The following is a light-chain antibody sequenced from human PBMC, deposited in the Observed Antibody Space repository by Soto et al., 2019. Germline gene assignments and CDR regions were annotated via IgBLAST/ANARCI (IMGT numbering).Light chain of an antibody. Sequence: EIVLTQSPSTLSVSPAERATLSCRASQSVSSSYLAWYQQKPGQAPRLLIYGASSRATGIPDRFSGSGSGTDFTLTISRLEPEDFAVYYCQQYGSSQWTFGQGTKV. J-gene: IGKJ1*01. CDR1: QSVSSSY. CDR3: QQYGSSQWT. V-gene: IGKV3-20*01. CDR2: GAS.